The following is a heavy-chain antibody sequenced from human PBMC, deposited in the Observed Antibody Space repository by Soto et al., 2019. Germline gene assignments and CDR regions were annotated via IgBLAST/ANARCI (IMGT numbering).Heavy chain of an antibody. CDR2: IYPGDSDT. J-gene: IGHJ6*02. CDR3: ARLDVGDFWKGMDV. Sequence: PXEXLKISCKVSGDXFTSYCIGWVRQMPGKGLEWMWIIYPGDSDTRYSPSFQGQVTISADKSIITAYLQWSSLKASDTAMYYCARLDVGDFWKGMDVWGQGTTVTVSS. CDR1: GDXFTSYC. V-gene: IGHV5-51*01. D-gene: IGHD3-3*01.